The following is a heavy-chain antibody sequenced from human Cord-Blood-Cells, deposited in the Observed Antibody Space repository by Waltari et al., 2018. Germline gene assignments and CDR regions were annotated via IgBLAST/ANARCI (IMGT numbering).Heavy chain of an antibody. D-gene: IGHD6-13*01. Sequence: QVQLVQSGAEVKKPGDSVKVSCKASGYTFTGYYMHWVREAPGQGLEWMGCSKPNSVGTNDAQNFKGRVSMTRDTSSSTAYMELSRLRSDDTAVYYWSRDRGIAAAGFDYWGQGTLVTVSS. CDR3: SRDRGIAAAGFDY. J-gene: IGHJ4*02. V-gene: IGHV1-2*02. CDR2: SKPNSVGT. CDR1: GYTFTGYY.